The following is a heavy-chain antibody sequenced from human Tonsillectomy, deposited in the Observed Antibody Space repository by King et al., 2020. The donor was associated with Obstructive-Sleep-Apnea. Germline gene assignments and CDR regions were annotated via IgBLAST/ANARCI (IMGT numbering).Heavy chain of an antibody. CDR3: AKDRSGYDLWAFDY. D-gene: IGHD5-12*01. Sequence: VQLVESGGGLVQPGGSLRLSCAASGFTFNNFAMSWVRQAPGKGLEWVSVIRGSGGSTYYADSVKGRFTISRDNSKNTLYLQMNSLRVEDTAVYYCAKDRSGYDLWAFDYWGQGTLVTVSS. CDR1: GFTFNNFA. J-gene: IGHJ4*02. V-gene: IGHV3-23*04. CDR2: IRGSGGST.